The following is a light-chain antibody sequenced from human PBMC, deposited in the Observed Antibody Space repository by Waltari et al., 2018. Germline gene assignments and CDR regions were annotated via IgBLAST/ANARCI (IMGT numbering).Light chain of an antibody. Sequence: DIQMTQSPSSLSASVGDKVTITCHASQDISNALAWYQQKPGKAPNLLIYAASNLQSGVPSRFGGRGSGTDFTLTISSLQPQDFAVYYCQQRNSYPLTFGPGTKLD. CDR1: QDISNA. CDR2: AAS. CDR3: QQRNSYPLT. J-gene: IGKJ3*01. V-gene: IGKV1-17*01.